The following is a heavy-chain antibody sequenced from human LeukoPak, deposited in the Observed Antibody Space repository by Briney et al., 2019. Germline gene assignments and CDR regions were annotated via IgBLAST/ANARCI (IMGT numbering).Heavy chain of an antibody. V-gene: IGHV4-59*12. CDR3: AREAKGIAAAGRWYYFDY. D-gene: IGHD6-13*01. J-gene: IGHJ4*02. Sequence: SETLSLTCTVSGGSISSYYWSWIRQPPGKGLEWIGYIYYSGSTNYNPSLKSRVTISVDTSKTQFSLKLSSVTAADTAVYYCAREAKGIAAAGRWYYFDYWGQGTLVTVSS. CDR1: GGSISSYY. CDR2: IYYSGST.